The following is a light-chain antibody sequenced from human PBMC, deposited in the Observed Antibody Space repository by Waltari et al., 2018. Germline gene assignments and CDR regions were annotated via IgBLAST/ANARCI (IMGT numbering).Light chain of an antibody. CDR2: KDS. J-gene: IGLJ2*01. Sequence: YELTQPPSVSVSPGPTARIPCSGSAPPKQCSQWYQQKPGQAPALVIYKDSERPSGIPERVSGSSSGTTVTLTISGVQAEDEADYYCQSADSSGTYVVFGGGTKLTVL. CDR1: APPKQC. V-gene: IGLV3-25*03. CDR3: QSADSSGTYVV.